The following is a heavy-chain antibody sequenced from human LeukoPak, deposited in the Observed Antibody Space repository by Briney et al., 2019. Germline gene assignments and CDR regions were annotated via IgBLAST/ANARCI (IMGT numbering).Heavy chain of an antibody. D-gene: IGHD6-19*01. CDR2: INNSDGTT. J-gene: IGHJ4*02. CDR1: GFTFSSYA. CDR3: AKERQWLVMHYFDY. V-gene: IGHV3-23*01. Sequence: QTGGSLRLSCAASGFTFSSYAMSWVRQAPGKGLEWVSGINNSDGTTYCADSVKGRFTISRDNSKKTLYLQMNSLRAEDTAVYYCAKERQWLVMHYFDYWGQGTLVTVSS.